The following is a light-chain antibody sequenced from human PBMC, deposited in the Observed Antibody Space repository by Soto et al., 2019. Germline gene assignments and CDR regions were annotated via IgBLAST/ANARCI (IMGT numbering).Light chain of an antibody. CDR3: QSYDSSNVV. CDR2: EDN. Sequence: QSVSESPGKTVTISCTGSSGSIASNYVQWYQQRPGSAPTTVIYEDNQRPSGVPDRFSGSIDSSSNSASLTISGLKTEDEADYYCQSYDSSNVVFGGWTKVTVL. V-gene: IGLV6-57*02. J-gene: IGLJ2*01. CDR1: SGSIASNY.